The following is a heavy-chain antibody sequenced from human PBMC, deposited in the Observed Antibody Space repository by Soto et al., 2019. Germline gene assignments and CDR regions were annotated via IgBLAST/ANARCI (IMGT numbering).Heavy chain of an antibody. CDR2: ISASGDIT. CDR3: AKRSAVIPTAIAGYFYMDV. V-gene: IGHV3-23*01. D-gene: IGHD2-2*02. Sequence: EVQLLESGGGLIQPGGSLRLSCVGSGFTFSRYAMSWVRQAPGKGLEWVSVISASGDITYNADSVKGRFTISRDNSKNTVYLQMNSLRGEDTAVYYCAKRSAVIPTAIAGYFYMDVWGKGTSVTVSS. CDR1: GFTFSRYA. J-gene: IGHJ6*03.